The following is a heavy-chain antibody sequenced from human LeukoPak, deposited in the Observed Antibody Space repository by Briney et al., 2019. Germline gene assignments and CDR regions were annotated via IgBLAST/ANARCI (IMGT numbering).Heavy chain of an antibody. Sequence: PSETLSLTCTVSGGSISSSSYYWGWIRQPPGKGLEWIGSIYYSGSTYYNPSLKSRVTISVDTSKNQFSLKLSSVTAADTAVYSCAKVAAGFVPFDYWGQGTLVTVSS. D-gene: IGHD6-19*01. J-gene: IGHJ4*02. CDR3: AKVAAGFVPFDY. CDR1: GGSISSSSYY. V-gene: IGHV4-39*01. CDR2: IYYSGST.